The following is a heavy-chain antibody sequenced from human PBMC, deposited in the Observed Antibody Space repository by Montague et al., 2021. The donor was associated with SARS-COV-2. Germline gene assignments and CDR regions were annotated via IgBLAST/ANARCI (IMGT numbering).Heavy chain of an antibody. CDR1: GGSISSSSYY. Sequence: SETLSLTCTVSGGSISSSSYYWCLIRQPPGNLLYFIGSIYYSGSTSYXPSLNSRVTISVDTSKNQFSLKLSSVTAADTAVYYCARGIRRTWIQLWVRSGFDYWGQGTLVTVSS. V-gene: IGHV4-39*07. D-gene: IGHD5-18*01. CDR2: IYYSGST. CDR3: ARGIRRTWIQLWVRSGFDY. J-gene: IGHJ4*02.